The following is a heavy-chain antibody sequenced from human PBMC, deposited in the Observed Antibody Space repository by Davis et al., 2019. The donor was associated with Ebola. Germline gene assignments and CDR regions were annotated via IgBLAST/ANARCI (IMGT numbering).Heavy chain of an antibody. CDR2: ISSSSSYI. Sequence: ESLKISCAASGFTFSSYSMNWVRQAPGKGLEWVSSISSSSSYIYYADSVKGRFTISRDNAKNSLYLQMNSLRAEDTAVYYCARVGDIIEVPAAHFDYWGQGTLVTVSS. CDR3: ARVGDIIEVPAAHFDY. CDR1: GFTFSSYS. V-gene: IGHV3-21*01. D-gene: IGHD2-2*01. J-gene: IGHJ4*02.